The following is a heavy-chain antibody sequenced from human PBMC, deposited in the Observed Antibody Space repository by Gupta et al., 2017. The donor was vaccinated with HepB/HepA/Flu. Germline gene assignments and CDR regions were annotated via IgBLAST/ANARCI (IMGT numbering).Heavy chain of an antibody. J-gene: IGHJ4*02. D-gene: IGHD3-10*01. Sequence: QVQLVESGGGVVQPGRSLRISCVGSGLNFTTFGMHWVRQTPGKGLEWVAVIWYDGHNKFYADSVKGRFTISRDNSKNTLYLQMNSLRGEDTAVYFCASASGSYIDYWGQGILVTVSS. CDR3: ASASGSYIDY. CDR1: GLNFTTFG. CDR2: IWYDGHNK. V-gene: IGHV3-33*01.